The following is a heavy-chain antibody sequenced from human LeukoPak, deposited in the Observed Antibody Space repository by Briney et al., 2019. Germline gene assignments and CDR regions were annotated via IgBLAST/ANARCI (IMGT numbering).Heavy chain of an antibody. D-gene: IGHD3-22*01. J-gene: IGHJ3*02. V-gene: IGHV4-59*08. Sequence: SETLSLTCTVSGGSTSSDYWSWIRQSPGKGLEWIGYIYYSGSTNYNPSLKSRVTISVDTSKNQFSLKLSSVTAADTAVYYCARSTWDYYDSSGSSDAFDIWGQGTMVTVSS. CDR1: GGSTSSDY. CDR2: IYYSGST. CDR3: ARSTWDYYDSSGSSDAFDI.